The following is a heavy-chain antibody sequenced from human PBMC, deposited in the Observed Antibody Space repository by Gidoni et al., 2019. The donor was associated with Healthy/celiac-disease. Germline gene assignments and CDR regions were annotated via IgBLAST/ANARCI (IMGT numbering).Heavy chain of an antibody. CDR3: AREYGSGSIPPYFDY. CDR2: IYSGGST. V-gene: IGHV3-53*01. J-gene: IGHJ4*02. D-gene: IGHD3-10*01. CDR1: GFTVSSNY. Sequence: EVQLVESGGGLIQPGGSLRLSCAASGFTVSSNYMSWVRQAPGKGLEWVSVIYSGGSTYYADSVKGRFTISRDNSKNTLYLQMNSLRAEDTAVYYCAREYGSGSIPPYFDYWGQGTLVTVSS.